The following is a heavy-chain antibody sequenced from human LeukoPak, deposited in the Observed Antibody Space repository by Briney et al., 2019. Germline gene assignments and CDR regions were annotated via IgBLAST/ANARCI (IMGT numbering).Heavy chain of an antibody. D-gene: IGHD6-19*01. J-gene: IGHJ4*02. CDR3: AREGRGSSDWYKGNDY. CDR2: INPNRGGT. V-gene: IGHV1-2*02. CDR1: GYTFTGYY. Sequence: ASVKVSCKASGYTFTGYYMHWVRQAPGQGLEWMGWINPNRGGTNYEQKFRGRVTMTRDTSISTAYMELSSLSFDDTAVYYCAREGRGSSDWYKGNDYWGQGTLVTVSS.